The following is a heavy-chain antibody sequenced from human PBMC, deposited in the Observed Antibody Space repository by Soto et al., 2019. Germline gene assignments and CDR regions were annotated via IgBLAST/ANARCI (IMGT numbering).Heavy chain of an antibody. CDR1: GFTFSSYG. V-gene: IGHV3-30*18. Sequence: QVQLVESGGGVVQPGRSLRLSCAASGFTFSSYGMHWVRQAPGKGLEWVAVISYDGSNKYYADSVKGRFTISRDNSKNTLYLQMNSLRAEYTAVYYCAKSRRVTFGTSFDYWGQGTLVTVSS. CDR3: AKSRRVTFGTSFDY. J-gene: IGHJ4*02. CDR2: ISYDGSNK. D-gene: IGHD3-16*01.